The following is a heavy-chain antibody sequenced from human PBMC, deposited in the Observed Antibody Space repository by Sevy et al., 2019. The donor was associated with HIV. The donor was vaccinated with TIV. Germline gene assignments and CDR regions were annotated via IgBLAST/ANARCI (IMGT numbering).Heavy chain of an antibody. CDR1: GFTFSSYE. V-gene: IGHV3-48*03. J-gene: IGHJ6*02. CDR3: ARGQGRFLEWLPYYYGMDV. D-gene: IGHD3-3*01. CDR2: ISSRGSTI. Sequence: GGSLRLSCAASGFTFSSYEMNWVRQAPGKGLEWVSYISSRGSTIYYADSVKGRFTISRDNAKNSLYLQMNSLRAEDTAVYYCARGQGRFLEWLPYYYGMDVWGQGTTVTVSS.